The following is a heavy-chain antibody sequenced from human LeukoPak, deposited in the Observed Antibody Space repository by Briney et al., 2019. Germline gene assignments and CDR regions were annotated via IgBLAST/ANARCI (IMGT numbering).Heavy chain of an antibody. Sequence: GRSLRLSCAASGFTFSSYGMHWVRQAPGKGLEWVVVISYDGSNKYYADSVKGRFTISRDNSKNTLYLQMNSLRAEDTAVYYCAKSRMGAKEKSEGRFGMDVWGQGTTVTVSS. D-gene: IGHD1-26*01. CDR1: GFTFSSYG. CDR2: ISYDGSNK. J-gene: IGHJ6*02. V-gene: IGHV3-30*18. CDR3: AKSRMGAKEKSEGRFGMDV.